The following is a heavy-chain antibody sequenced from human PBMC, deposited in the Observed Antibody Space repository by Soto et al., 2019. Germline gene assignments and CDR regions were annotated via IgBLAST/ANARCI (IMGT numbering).Heavy chain of an antibody. Sequence: ASVKVSCKASGYTFTSYGISWVRQAPGQGLEWMGWISAYNGNTNYAQKFQGWVTMTRDTSISTAYMELSRLRSDDTAVCYCARSPGGVVTAMYYFDYWG. CDR1: GYTFTSYG. CDR3: ARSPGGVVTAMYYFDY. J-gene: IGHJ4*01. CDR2: ISAYNGNT. V-gene: IGHV1-18*01. D-gene: IGHD2-21*02.